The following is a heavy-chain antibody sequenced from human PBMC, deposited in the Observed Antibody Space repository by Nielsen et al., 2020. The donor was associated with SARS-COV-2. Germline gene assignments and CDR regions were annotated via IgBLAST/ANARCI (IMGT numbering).Heavy chain of an antibody. CDR2: INHSGST. V-gene: IGHV4-34*01. D-gene: IGHD1-14*01. CDR1: GGSFSGYY. J-gene: IGHJ4*02. Sequence: SETLSLTCAVYGGSFSGYYWSWIRQPPGKGLEWIGEINHSGSTNYNPSLKSRVTISVDTSKNQFSLKLSSVTAADTAVYYCARVIGIGPLYYFDNWGQGTLVTVSS. CDR3: ARVIGIGPLYYFDN.